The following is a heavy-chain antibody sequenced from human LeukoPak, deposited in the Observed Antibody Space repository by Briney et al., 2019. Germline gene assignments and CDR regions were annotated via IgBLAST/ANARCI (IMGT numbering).Heavy chain of an antibody. CDR2: IYYSGST. CDR3: ARGRGLHYYDSSGFHSGAFDI. J-gene: IGHJ3*02. Sequence: SETLSLTCAVSGGSISTYYWSWIRQPPGKGLEWIGYIYYSGSTNYNPSLKSPFTISVDTSKNQFSLKLTSAAAADTAVYYCARGRGLHYYDSSGFHSGAFDIWGQGTMVTVSS. CDR1: GGSISTYY. D-gene: IGHD3-22*01. V-gene: IGHV4-59*01.